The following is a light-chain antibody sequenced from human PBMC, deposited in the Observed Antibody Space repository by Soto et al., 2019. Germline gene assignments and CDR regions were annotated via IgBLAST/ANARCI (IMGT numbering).Light chain of an antibody. V-gene: IGKV3-15*01. CDR2: GAS. Sequence: EIVMTQSPATLSVSPGGRATLSCRASQSISDTLAWYQQKPGQAPRLLIYGASRRATGFPARFSGSGSGTDFTLTISSLQSEDFAVYYRQQYDNWPWTFGQGTKVDIK. CDR3: QQYDNWPWT. CDR1: QSISDT. J-gene: IGKJ1*01.